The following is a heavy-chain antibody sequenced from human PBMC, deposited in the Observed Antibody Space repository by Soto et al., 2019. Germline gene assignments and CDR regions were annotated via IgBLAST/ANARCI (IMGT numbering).Heavy chain of an antibody. J-gene: IGHJ4*02. V-gene: IGHV4-34*01. D-gene: IGHD6-13*01. CDR3: ARGSSSSWYY. Sequence: SETLSLTCAVYGGSFSGYYWSWIRQPPGKGLEWIGEINHSGNTNYNPSLKSRVTISVDTSKNQFSLKLSSVTAADTAVYYCARGSSSSWYYWGQGTLVTVSS. CDR1: GGSFSGYY. CDR2: INHSGNT.